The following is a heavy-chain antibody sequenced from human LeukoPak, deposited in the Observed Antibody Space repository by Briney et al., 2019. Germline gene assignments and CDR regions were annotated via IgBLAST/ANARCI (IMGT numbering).Heavy chain of an antibody. CDR2: ISSSSSYI. V-gene: IGHV3-21*01. CDR3: ARDGAGHYFDY. D-gene: IGHD1-14*01. J-gene: IGHJ4*02. Sequence: GGSLRLSCAASGFTFGGFNMNWVRQAPGKGLEWVASISSSSSYIYNADSVKGRFTISRDNAKNSLYLQIDSLRAEDTAVYYCARDGAGHYFDYWGQGALVTVSS. CDR1: GFTFGGFN.